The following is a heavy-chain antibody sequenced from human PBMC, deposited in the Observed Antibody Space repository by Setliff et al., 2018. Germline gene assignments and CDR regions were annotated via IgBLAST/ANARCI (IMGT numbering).Heavy chain of an antibody. J-gene: IGHJ2*01. Sequence: GGSLRLSCAASGFTFSTYNMNWVRQAPGKGLEWISTIRSNSPTLYYADSVQGRFTISRDNARNSLFLQMSSLRAEDTAVYYCARSLGIRDYSYFDLWGRGTLVTVSS. CDR1: GFTFSTYN. CDR3: ARSLGIRDYSYFDL. D-gene: IGHD5-12*01. V-gene: IGHV3-48*01. CDR2: IRSNSPTL.